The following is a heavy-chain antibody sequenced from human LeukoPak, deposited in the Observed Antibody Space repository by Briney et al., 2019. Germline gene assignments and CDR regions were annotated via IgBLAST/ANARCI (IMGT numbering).Heavy chain of an antibody. Sequence: ASVKVSCKASGYTFTSYGISWVRQAPGQGLEWMGCVNPSSGDTNYAQKFQGSVTMTRDTSISTVYMELSRLRSDDTAVYYCARASGSYWWFDSWGQGTLVTVSS. V-gene: IGHV1-2*02. CDR3: ARASGSYWWFDS. D-gene: IGHD1-26*01. CDR1: GYTFTSYG. J-gene: IGHJ5*01. CDR2: VNPSSGDT.